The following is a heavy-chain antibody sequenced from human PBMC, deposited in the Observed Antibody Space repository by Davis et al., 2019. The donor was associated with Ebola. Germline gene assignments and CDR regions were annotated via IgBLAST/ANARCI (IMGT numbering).Heavy chain of an antibody. V-gene: IGHV1-18*01. Sequence: ASVKVSCKASGYTFTSYGISWVRQAPGQGLEWMGWISAYNGNTNYAQKLQGRVTMTTDTSTSTAYMELRSLRSDDTAVYYCARAPVVVPAAILDYYYGMDVWGQGTTVTVSS. CDR1: GYTFTSYG. CDR2: ISAYNGNT. J-gene: IGHJ6*02. CDR3: ARAPVVVPAAILDYYYGMDV. D-gene: IGHD2-2*01.